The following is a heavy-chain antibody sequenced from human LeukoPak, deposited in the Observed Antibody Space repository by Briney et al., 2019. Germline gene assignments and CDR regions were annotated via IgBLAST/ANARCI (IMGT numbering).Heavy chain of an antibody. Sequence: GGSLRLPCAASGFTFNTQSMNWVRQAPGKGLEWLSAISSSGGHIYYAGSVQGRFTISRDDAKESVYLQLNSLRAEDTAVYYCARGLGWITPGAPYFDLWGHGTLVTVSS. CDR2: ISSSGGHI. V-gene: IGHV3-21*01. D-gene: IGHD5-12*01. CDR3: ARGLGWITPGAPYFDL. CDR1: GFTFNTQS. J-gene: IGHJ4*01.